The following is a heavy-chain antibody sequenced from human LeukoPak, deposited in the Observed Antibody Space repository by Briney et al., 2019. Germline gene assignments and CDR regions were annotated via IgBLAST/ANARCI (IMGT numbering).Heavy chain of an antibody. CDR3: ARFYDVTLRALRWFGESVVPYYYYGMDV. CDR1: GYTFTSYG. J-gene: IGHJ6*02. V-gene: IGHV1-18*01. Sequence: GASVKVSCKASGYTFTSYGISWVRQAPGQGLEWMGWISAYNGNTNYAQKLQGRVTMTTDTSTSTAYMELRSLRSDDTAVYYCARFYDVTLRALRWFGESVVPYYYYGMDVWGQGTTVTVSS. CDR2: ISAYNGNT. D-gene: IGHD3-10*01.